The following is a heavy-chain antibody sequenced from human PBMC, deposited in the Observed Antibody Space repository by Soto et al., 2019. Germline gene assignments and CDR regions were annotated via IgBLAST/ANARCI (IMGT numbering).Heavy chain of an antibody. D-gene: IGHD2-2*03. Sequence: GGSLRLSCEASGFTFSNYAMSWVRQAPGKGLEWVSTISNSDATYYADSVKGRFTISRDTSGNTLYLRMNTLRDGDTAVYYCARLWGDDGYCTSSSCLYYFDRWGQGTLVTVSS. V-gene: IGHV3-23*01. CDR1: GFTFSNYA. CDR3: ARLWGDDGYCTSSSCLYYFDR. J-gene: IGHJ4*02. CDR2: ISNSDAT.